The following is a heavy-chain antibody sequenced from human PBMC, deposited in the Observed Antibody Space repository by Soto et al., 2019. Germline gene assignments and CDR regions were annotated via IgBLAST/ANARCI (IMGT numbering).Heavy chain of an antibody. Sequence: GGSLSLSCAASGFTFSSYAMHWVRQAPGKGLEWVAVISYDGSNKYYADSVKGRFTISRDNSKNTLYLQMNSLRAEDTAVYYCARRDTAPRMFDYWGQGTLVTVSS. CDR3: ARRDTAPRMFDY. CDR2: ISYDGSNK. J-gene: IGHJ4*02. D-gene: IGHD5-18*01. CDR1: GFTFSSYA. V-gene: IGHV3-30-3*01.